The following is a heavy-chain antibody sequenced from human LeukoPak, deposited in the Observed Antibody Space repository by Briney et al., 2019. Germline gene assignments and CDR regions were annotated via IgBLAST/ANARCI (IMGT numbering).Heavy chain of an antibody. Sequence: PGRSLRLSCAASGFTFSSYGMHWVRQAPGKGLEWVAVIWYDGSNKYYADSVKGRFTISRDNSKNTLYLQMNSLRAEDTAVYYCARDHCSSTSCHYGNDYWGQGTLVTVSS. D-gene: IGHD2-2*01. CDR1: GFTFSSYG. V-gene: IGHV3-33*01. CDR3: ARDHCSSTSCHYGNDY. CDR2: IWYDGSNK. J-gene: IGHJ4*02.